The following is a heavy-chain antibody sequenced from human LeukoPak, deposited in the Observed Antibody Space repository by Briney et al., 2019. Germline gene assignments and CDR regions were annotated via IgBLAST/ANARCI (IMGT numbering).Heavy chain of an antibody. J-gene: IGHJ4*02. CDR1: GGSIRSYY. Sequence: PSETLSLTCTVSGGSIRSYYWSWIRQPPGKGLEWIGYIYYSGSTNYNPSLKSRVSISVDTSKNQSSLKLSSVTAAGTAVYYCARTGSTVTMLYPFDHWGQGTLVTVSS. V-gene: IGHV4-59*01. D-gene: IGHD4-17*01. CDR3: ARTGSTVTMLYPFDH. CDR2: IYYSGST.